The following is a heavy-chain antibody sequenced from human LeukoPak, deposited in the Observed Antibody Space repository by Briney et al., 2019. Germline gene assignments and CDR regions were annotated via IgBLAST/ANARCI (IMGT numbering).Heavy chain of an antibody. CDR2: IYHNGST. V-gene: IGHV4-59*08. J-gene: IGHJ3*02. Sequence: SETLSLTCTVSGRSISSHSWSWIRQPPGKGLEWVGYIYHNGSTNYNPSPQSRVTLSVDTSKDQFFLNLTSVTAADTAVYYCARSDYYDSSGYYSYSFDIWGQGTLVTVSS. D-gene: IGHD3-22*01. CDR3: ARSDYYDSSGYYSYSFDI. CDR1: GRSISSHS.